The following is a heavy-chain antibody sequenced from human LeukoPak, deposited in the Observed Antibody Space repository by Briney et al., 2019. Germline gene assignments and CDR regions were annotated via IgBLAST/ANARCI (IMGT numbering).Heavy chain of an antibody. J-gene: IGHJ4*02. CDR1: GYTFTSYD. CDR2: MNPNSGNT. D-gene: IGHD3-9*01. CDR3: ARVNYDILTGYQDY. Sequence: ASVKVSCKASGYTFTSYDINWVRQGTGHGLEWMGWMNPNSGNTGYAQKFQGRVTMTRNTSISTAYMELSSLRSEDTAVYYCARVNYDILTGYQDYCGQGTLVTVSS. V-gene: IGHV1-8*01.